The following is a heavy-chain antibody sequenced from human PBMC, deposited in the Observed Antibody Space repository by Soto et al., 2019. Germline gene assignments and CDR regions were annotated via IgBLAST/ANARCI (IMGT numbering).Heavy chain of an antibody. CDR1: AFTFSDYH. CDR3: ATFRAMSYRDTFDM. J-gene: IGHJ3*02. D-gene: IGHD2-2*01. V-gene: IGHV3-11*01. Sequence: GGSLRLSCAASAFTFSDYHLNWIRQAPGEGLQWVSYISSTGNTKYYADSVKGRFTISRDNANNSLYLEMNSLRVEDTAVYYCATFRAMSYRDTFDMWGHGTMVTV. CDR2: ISSTGNTK.